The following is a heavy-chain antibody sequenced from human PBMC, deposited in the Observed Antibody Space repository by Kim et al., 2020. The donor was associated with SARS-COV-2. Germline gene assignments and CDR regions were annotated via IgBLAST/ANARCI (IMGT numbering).Heavy chain of an antibody. CDR1: GFTFSSYA. D-gene: IGHD6-13*01. V-gene: IGHV3-30-3*01. CDR3: ARVYSSSWTHGMYFDY. Sequence: GGSLRLSCAASGFTFSSYAMHWVRQAPGKGLEWVAVISYDGSNKYYADSVKGRFTISRDNSKNTLYLQMNSLRAEDTAVYYCARVYSSSWTHGMYFDYWGQGTLVTVSS. J-gene: IGHJ4*02. CDR2: ISYDGSNK.